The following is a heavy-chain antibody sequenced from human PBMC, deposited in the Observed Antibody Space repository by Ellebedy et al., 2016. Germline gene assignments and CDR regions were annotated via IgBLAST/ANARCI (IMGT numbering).Heavy chain of an antibody. D-gene: IGHD2-2*01. J-gene: IGHJ6*02. CDR2: IYHSGST. V-gene: IGHV4-30-2*01. CDR3: ARDIVVVPAAAGGDYYYYYGMDV. CDR1: GGSISSGGYS. Sequence: SETLSLTXAVSGGSISSGGYSWSWIRQPPGKGLEWIGYIYHSGSTYYNPSLKSRVTISVDRSKNQFSLKLSSVTAADTAVYYCARDIVVVPAAAGGDYYYYYGMDVWGQGTTVTVSS.